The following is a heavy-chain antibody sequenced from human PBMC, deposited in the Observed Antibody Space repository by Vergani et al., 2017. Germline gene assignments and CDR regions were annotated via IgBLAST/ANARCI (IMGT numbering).Heavy chain of an antibody. J-gene: IGHJ3*02. CDR2: IYPVDSDT. CDR3: ASRPYGDYGAFDI. D-gene: IGHD4-17*01. Sequence: EVQLVQSGAEVKKPGESLKISCKGAGYIFTSYWIGWVRQMPGKGLEWMGIIYPVDSDTRYSPSFQGQVTISADKSSSTAYLQWSSLKASDTAMYYCASRPYGDYGAFDIWGQGTMVTVSS. CDR1: GYIFTSYW. V-gene: IGHV5-51*01.